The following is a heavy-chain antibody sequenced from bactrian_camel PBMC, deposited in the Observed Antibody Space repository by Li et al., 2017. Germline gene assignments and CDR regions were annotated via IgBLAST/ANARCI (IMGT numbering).Heavy chain of an antibody. CDR3: AADRPSHRLTLTGGICRALVGGRLYYDY. V-gene: IGHV3S53*01. CDR2: VDKHGTT. CDR1: GYTYC. D-gene: IGHD2*01. Sequence: HVQLVESGGGTVQAGGSLRLSCAASGYTYCMAWFRQAPGNEREGVAAVDKHGTTTYGDSVKGRFTISRDNSKNTLYLEMNSLKPEDTALYFCAADRPSHRLTLTGGICRALVGGRLYYDYWGRGTQVTV. J-gene: IGHJ4*01.